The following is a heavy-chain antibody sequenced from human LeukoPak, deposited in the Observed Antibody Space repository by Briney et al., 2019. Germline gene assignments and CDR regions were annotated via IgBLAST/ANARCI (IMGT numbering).Heavy chain of an antibody. CDR1: GFTFSSYW. Sequence: GGSLRLSCAASGFTFSSYWMSWVRQAPGKGLEWVANIKQDGSEKYYVYSVKGRFTISRDNAKNSLYLQMNSLRAEDTAVYYCAREGTLGAYYYYMDVWGKGTTVTVSS. J-gene: IGHJ6*03. CDR2: IKQDGSEK. D-gene: IGHD1-26*01. CDR3: AREGTLGAYYYYMDV. V-gene: IGHV3-7*01.